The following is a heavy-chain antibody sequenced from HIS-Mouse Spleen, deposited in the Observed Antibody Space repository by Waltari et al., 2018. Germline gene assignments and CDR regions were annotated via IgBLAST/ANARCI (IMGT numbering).Heavy chain of an antibody. CDR3: AREIPYSSSWYDWYFDL. V-gene: IGHV4-39*07. J-gene: IGHJ2*01. CDR2: IYYSGST. Sequence: QLPLQESGPGLVKPSETLSLTCPVPGGSISLSSSYVGWIRQPPGKGLEWIGSIYYSGSTYYNPSLKSRVTISVDTSKNQFSLKLSSVTAADTAVYYCAREIPYSSSWYDWYFDLWGRGTLVTVSS. CDR1: GGSISLSSSY. D-gene: IGHD6-13*01.